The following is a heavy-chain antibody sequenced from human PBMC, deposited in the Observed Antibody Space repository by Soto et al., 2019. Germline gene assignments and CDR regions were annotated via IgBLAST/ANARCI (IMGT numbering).Heavy chain of an antibody. D-gene: IGHD1-26*01. J-gene: IGHJ4*02. V-gene: IGHV3-30-3*01. CDR1: GFTFSRYA. CDR3: ARVLGTYSRVGTFDY. CDR2: ISYDGSNR. Sequence: GGSLRRSCAASGFTFSRYAVHWVRQAPGKGLEWVAVISYDGSNRYYADSVKGRFTISRDNSKNTLYLQMNSLRAEDTAVYYCARVLGTYSRVGTFDYWGQGTLVTVSS.